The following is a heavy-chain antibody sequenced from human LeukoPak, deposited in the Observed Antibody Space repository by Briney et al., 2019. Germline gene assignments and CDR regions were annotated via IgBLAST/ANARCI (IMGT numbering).Heavy chain of an antibody. J-gene: IGHJ5*02. CDR1: GGTFSSYA. Sequence: ASVKVSCKASGGTFSSYAISWVRQAPGQGLEWMGGIIPIFGTANYAQKFQGRVTITADESTSTAYMEPSSLRSEDTAVYYCAREPLPAAIRGVHGWFDPWGQGTLVTVSS. CDR2: IIPIFGTA. D-gene: IGHD2-2*02. V-gene: IGHV1-69*13. CDR3: AREPLPAAIRGVHGWFDP.